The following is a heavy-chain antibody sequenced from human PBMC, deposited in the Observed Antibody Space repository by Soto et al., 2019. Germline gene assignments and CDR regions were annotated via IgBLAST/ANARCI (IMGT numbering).Heavy chain of an antibody. CDR1: GFTFSSYG. Sequence: QVQLVESGGGVVQPGRSLRLSCAASGFTFSSYGMHWVRQAPGKGLEWVAVIWDDGSNKYYADSVKGRFTISRDNSKNTLYLQMNSLRAEDTAVYYCARAPPYYYDSSGYYKGDAFDIWGQGTMVTVSS. J-gene: IGHJ3*02. CDR2: IWDDGSNK. CDR3: ARAPPYYYDSSGYYKGDAFDI. V-gene: IGHV3-33*01. D-gene: IGHD3-22*01.